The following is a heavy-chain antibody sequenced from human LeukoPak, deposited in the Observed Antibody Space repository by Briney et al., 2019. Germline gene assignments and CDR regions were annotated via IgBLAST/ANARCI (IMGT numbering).Heavy chain of an antibody. CDR3: ARGGEEYCTNGVCYVPYYFDS. CDR1: GYTFTSYP. CDR2: INADNGNT. J-gene: IGHJ4*02. D-gene: IGHD2-8*01. Sequence: GASVKVSCKASGYTFTSYPMHWVRQAPGQRLEWMGWINADNGNTKYSQKFQGRLTITRDTSARTAYMELSSLRSEDTAVYYCARGGEEYCTNGVCYVPYYFDSWGQGTLVTVSS. V-gene: IGHV1-3*01.